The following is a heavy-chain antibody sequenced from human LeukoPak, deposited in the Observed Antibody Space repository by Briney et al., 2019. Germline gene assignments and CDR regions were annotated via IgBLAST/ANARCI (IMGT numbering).Heavy chain of an antibody. CDR3: ARWRHSSGYYYDD. CDR1: GFTFSSYT. CDR2: IISNGGST. D-gene: IGHD3-22*01. J-gene: IGHJ4*02. Sequence: GGSLRLSCAASGFTFSSYTMHWVRQAPGKGLEYVSAIISNGGSTYYANSLKGRFTISRDNSKNTLYLQMGSLRAQDMAVYYCARWRHSSGYYYDDWGQGTLVTVSS. V-gene: IGHV3-64*01.